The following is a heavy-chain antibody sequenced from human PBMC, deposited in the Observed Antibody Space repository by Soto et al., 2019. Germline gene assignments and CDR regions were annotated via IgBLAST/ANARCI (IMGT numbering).Heavy chain of an antibody. CDR1: GGSISSGGYY. CDR3: ARGLYDSSYYCSYGMEV. CDR2: IYYSGST. Sequence: PSETLSLTCAVSGGSISSGGYYWGWIRQHPGKGLEWIGYIYYSGSTYYNPSLKSRVTISVDTSKNQFSLKLSSVTAADTAVYYCARGLYDSSYYCSYGMEVWGKGNTV. D-gene: IGHD3-22*01. V-gene: IGHV4-31*11. J-gene: IGHJ6*04.